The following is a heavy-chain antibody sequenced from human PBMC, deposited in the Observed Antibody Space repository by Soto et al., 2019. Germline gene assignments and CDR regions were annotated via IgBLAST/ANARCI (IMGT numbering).Heavy chain of an antibody. Sequence: QVQLVQSGAEVKKPGASVKVSCKASGYTFTTYGISWVRQAPGQGLEWMGWINGYNGNTNYAQKLQGRVTMTTDTSTSTAYTALRSLRSDDTAVYYCARDPVAGTYLDYWGQGTLVTVSS. CDR2: INGYNGNT. CDR3: ARDPVAGTYLDY. D-gene: IGHD6-19*01. J-gene: IGHJ4*02. CDR1: GYTFTTYG. V-gene: IGHV1-18*01.